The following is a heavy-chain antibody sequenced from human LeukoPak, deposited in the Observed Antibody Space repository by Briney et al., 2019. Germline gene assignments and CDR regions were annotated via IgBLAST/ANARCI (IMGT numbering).Heavy chain of an antibody. CDR3: AKDLLTYYYDSSGPQMFDC. CDR2: ISGSGGST. V-gene: IGHV3-23*01. Sequence: GGSLRLSCVASGFTFSNYAMSWVRQAPGEGLEWVSGISGSGGSTFYVDSVKGRFTTSRDNSKNTLYLQMNSLRAEDTTVYYCAKDLLTYYYDSSGPQMFDCWGQGTLVTVSS. CDR1: GFTFSNYA. J-gene: IGHJ4*02. D-gene: IGHD3-22*01.